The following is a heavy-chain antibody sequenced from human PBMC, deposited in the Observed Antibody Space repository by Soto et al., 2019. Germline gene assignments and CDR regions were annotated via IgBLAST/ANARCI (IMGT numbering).Heavy chain of an antibody. D-gene: IGHD2-15*01. CDR2: FDPEDGET. CDR3: ATGVRYCGGGSCYPLYCYGMDV. CDR1: GYTLTELS. Sequence: GASVKVSCKVSGYTLTELSMHWVRQAPGKGLEWMGGFDPEDGETIYAQKFQGRVTMTEDTSTDTTYMELSSLRSEDTAVYYCATGVRYCGGGSCYPLYCYGMDVWGQGTTVTVSS. J-gene: IGHJ6*02. V-gene: IGHV1-24*01.